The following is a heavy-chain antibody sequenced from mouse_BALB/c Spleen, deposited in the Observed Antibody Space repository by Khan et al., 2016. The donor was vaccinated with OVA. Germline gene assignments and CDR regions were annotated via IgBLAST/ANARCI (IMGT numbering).Heavy chain of an antibody. V-gene: IGHV9-1*02. D-gene: IGHD2-1*01. J-gene: IGHJ2*01. Sequence: QIQLVQSGPELKKPGETVKISCKASGYSFTNYVMNWMKQAPGKGLKWMGWINTYIGEPIYSDDFKGRFAFSLETSASTAYLQINNLKNEAMATCFCARGNRDFDYWCQGTTLTVSS. CDR2: INTYIGEP. CDR1: GYSFTNYV. CDR3: ARGNRDFDY.